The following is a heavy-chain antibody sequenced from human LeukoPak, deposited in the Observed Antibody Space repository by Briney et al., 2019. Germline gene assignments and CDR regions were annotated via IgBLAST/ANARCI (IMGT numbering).Heavy chain of an antibody. Sequence: SETLSLTCTVSGGSISSYYWSWIRQPAGKGLEWIGRIYTSGSTNYNPSLKSRVTMSVDTSKNQFSLKLSSVTAADTAVYYCARAWLYYDSSGYIPDYWYFDLWGRGTLVTVSS. CDR2: IYTSGST. D-gene: IGHD3-22*01. CDR1: GGSISSYY. V-gene: IGHV4-4*07. J-gene: IGHJ2*01. CDR3: ARAWLYYDSSGYIPDYWYFDL.